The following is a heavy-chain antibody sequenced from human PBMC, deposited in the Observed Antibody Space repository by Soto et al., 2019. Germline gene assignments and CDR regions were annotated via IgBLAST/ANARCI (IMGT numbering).Heavy chain of an antibody. CDR2: IFYSGIT. D-gene: IGHD3-10*01. J-gene: IGHJ3*02. CDR3: ARTYGRGAFDI. V-gene: IGHV4-59*08. CDR1: GGSIRSYY. Sequence: QVQLQESGPGLVKPSETLSLTCTVSGGSIRSYYWSWIRQPPGKGLEWIGYIFYSGITNYNPSLKSRVTISVDTSKNQFSLKLSSVTAADTAVYFCARTYGRGAFDIWGQGTMVTVSS.